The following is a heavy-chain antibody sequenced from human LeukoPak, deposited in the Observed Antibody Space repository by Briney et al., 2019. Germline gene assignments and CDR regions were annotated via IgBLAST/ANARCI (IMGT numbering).Heavy chain of an antibody. CDR3: ARDAGYYSNYGVFDY. J-gene: IGHJ4*02. Sequence: SVKVSCKASGGTFSSYAISWVRQAPGQGLEWMGGIIPIFGTANHAQKFQGRVTITADESTSTAYMELSSLRSEDTAVYYCARDAGYYSNYGVFDYWGQGTLVTVSS. CDR1: GGTFSSYA. D-gene: IGHD4-11*01. V-gene: IGHV1-69*01. CDR2: IIPIFGTA.